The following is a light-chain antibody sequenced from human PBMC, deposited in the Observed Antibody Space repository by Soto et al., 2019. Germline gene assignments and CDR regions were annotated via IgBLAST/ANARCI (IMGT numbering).Light chain of an antibody. Sequence: QSALTQPRSVSGSPGQSVAISCTGTSSDVGGYNYVSWYQQYPGKAPKLMIYDVNKRPSGVPDRFSGSKSGTSASLAISGLQSEDEAEYYCATWDDSLNLLYVFGTGTKV. CDR2: DVN. CDR3: ATWDDSLNLLYV. CDR1: SSDVGGYNY. J-gene: IGLJ1*01. V-gene: IGLV2-11*01.